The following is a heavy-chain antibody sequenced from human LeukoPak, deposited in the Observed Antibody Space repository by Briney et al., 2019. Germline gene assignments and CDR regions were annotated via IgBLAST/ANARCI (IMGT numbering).Heavy chain of an antibody. J-gene: IGHJ1*01. CDR1: GFTFSSYG. Sequence: GGSLRLSCAASGFTFSSYGMHLVRQAPGKGLEWVAFIRYDGSNKYYADSVKGRFTVSRDNSKNTLYLQMNSLRAEDTAVYYCAKDRYCSSTSCYLHFQHWGQGTLVTVSS. V-gene: IGHV3-30*02. D-gene: IGHD2-2*01. CDR3: AKDRYCSSTSCYLHFQH. CDR2: IRYDGSNK.